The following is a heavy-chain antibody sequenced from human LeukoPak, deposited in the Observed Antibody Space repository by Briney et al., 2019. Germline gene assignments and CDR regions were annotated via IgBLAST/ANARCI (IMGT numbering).Heavy chain of an antibody. CDR1: GFTFSNAW. D-gene: IGHD3-22*01. CDR3: AKDHGWLSRD. V-gene: IGHV3-15*07. CDR2: IKSKTDGGTT. Sequence: GGSLRLSCAASGFTFSNAWMNWVRQAPGKGLEWVGRIKSKTDGGTTDYAAPVKGRFTISRDDSKNTLYLQMNSLRAEDTAVYYCAKDHGWLSRDWGQGTLVTVSS. J-gene: IGHJ4*02.